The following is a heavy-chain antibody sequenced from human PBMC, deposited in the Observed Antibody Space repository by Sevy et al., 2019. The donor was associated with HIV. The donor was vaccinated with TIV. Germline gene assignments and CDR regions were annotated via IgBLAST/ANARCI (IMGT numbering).Heavy chain of an antibody. CDR3: ARSISWYASFDY. V-gene: IGHV1-69*13. D-gene: IGHD6-13*01. Sequence: ASVKVSCKASGGTFSSYALSWVRQAPGQGLEWMGGIIPVFGTTNSAQKFQGRVIISADESRSTVYMELSSLRSEDTAVYYCARSISWYASFDYWGQGTLVTVSS. J-gene: IGHJ4*02. CDR1: GGTFSSYA. CDR2: IIPVFGTT.